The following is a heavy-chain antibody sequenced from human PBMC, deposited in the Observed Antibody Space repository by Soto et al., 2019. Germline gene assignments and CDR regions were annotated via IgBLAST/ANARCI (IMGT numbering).Heavy chain of an antibody. CDR2: VYWDDDK. V-gene: IGHV2-5*02. CDR3: PHSQGTLDY. J-gene: IGHJ4*02. CDR1: GFSLTTSGVG. D-gene: IGHD3-10*01. Sequence: SGPTLVNPTQTLTVTCTFSGFSLTTSGVGVGWIRQSPGKVMEWLALVYWDDDKRYSPSLKTRLTITKDNSAKKVVLTLTNMDPVDTGTYFCPHSQGTLDYWGQGILVTVSS.